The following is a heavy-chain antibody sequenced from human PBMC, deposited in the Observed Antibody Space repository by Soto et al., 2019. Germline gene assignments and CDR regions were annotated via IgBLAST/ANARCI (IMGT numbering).Heavy chain of an antibody. D-gene: IGHD2-21*02. CDR2: MSCDGKNE. V-gene: IGHV3-30*04. Sequence: QVQLVESGGGVVQPGKSLRLSCAASGFIFSNYAMHWVRQAPGKGLEWVSLMSCDGKNEYYADSVKGRFTISRDNSKNMLFLQMNSLTSEDTGVYYCAKDWCGGDCYVYYFDLWGQGTRISVSS. J-gene: IGHJ4*02. CDR3: AKDWCGGDCYVYYFDL. CDR1: GFIFSNYA.